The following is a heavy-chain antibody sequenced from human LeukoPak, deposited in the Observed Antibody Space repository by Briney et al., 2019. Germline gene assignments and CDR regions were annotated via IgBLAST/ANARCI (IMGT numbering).Heavy chain of an antibody. CDR2: MYYSGST. CDR3: ARHVDNLNPNFDY. J-gene: IGHJ4*02. D-gene: IGHD2-15*01. CDR1: GGSISPYY. V-gene: IGHV4-59*08. Sequence: SETLSLTCTVSGGSISPYYWSWIRQPPGKGLEWIGYMYYSGSTNSNPSLMSRRTISLYTSKKQFPLKLTSVTAADTALYYCARHVDNLNPNFDYWGQGTLVTVSS.